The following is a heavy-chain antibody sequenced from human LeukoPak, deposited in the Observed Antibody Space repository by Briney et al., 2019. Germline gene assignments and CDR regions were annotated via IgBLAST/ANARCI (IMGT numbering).Heavy chain of an antibody. D-gene: IGHD3-10*01. CDR2: ISSSSSYI. V-gene: IGHV3-21*01. J-gene: IGHJ4*02. Sequence: GGSLRLSCAASGFTFSSYSMNWVRQAPGKGLEWVSTISSSSSYIYYADSVKGRSTISRDNAKNSLYLQMNSLRAEDTAVYYCARDPRTHYYGSGSSHYWGQGTLVTVSS. CDR3: ARDPRTHYYGSGSSHY. CDR1: GFTFSSYS.